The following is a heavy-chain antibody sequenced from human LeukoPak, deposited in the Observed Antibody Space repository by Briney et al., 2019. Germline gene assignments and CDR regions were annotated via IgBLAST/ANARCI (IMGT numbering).Heavy chain of an antibody. J-gene: IGHJ6*03. Sequence: ASVKVSCKASGYTFTSYDINWVRQATGQGLEWMGWMNPNSGNTGYAQKFQGRVTITRNTSISTAYMELSSLRSEDTAVYYCARTQYGSGPYYYYYMDVWGKGTTVTVSS. CDR2: MNPNSGNT. D-gene: IGHD3-10*01. CDR1: GYTFTSYD. V-gene: IGHV1-8*03. CDR3: ARTQYGSGPYYYYYMDV.